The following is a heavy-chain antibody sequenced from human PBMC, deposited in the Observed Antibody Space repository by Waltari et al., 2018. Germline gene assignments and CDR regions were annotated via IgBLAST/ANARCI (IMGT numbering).Heavy chain of an antibody. D-gene: IGHD2-21*01. CDR1: GYTFTDSV. V-gene: IGHV1-2*02. Sequence: QVQLVQSGAEVKKPGASVKVSCKASGYTFTDSVIDWVRHAPGQGLEWMGWINPKSGATTYPQKPQGRITRTRDTSIGTAYMELGSVTSDDTALYYCARHIDSIRSAWGQGTLVTVSS. J-gene: IGHJ5*02. CDR2: INPKSGAT. CDR3: ARHIDSIRSA.